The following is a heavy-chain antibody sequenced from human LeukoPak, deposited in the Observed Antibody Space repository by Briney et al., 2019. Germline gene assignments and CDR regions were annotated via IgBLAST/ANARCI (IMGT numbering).Heavy chain of an antibody. J-gene: IGHJ5*02. Sequence: TSETLSLTCTVSGGSISSGDYYWSWIRQPPGKGLEWIGYIYYTGSTYYNPSLKSRVTISVDTSKNQFSLKLSSVTAADTAVYYCASAGQYYDSPNWFDPWGQGTLVTVSS. D-gene: IGHD3-22*01. V-gene: IGHV4-30-4*08. CDR1: GGSISSGDYY. CDR2: IYYTGST. CDR3: ASAGQYYDSPNWFDP.